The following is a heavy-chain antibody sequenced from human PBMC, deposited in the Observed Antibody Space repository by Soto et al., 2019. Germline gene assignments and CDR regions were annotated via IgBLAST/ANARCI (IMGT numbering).Heavy chain of an antibody. CDR1: GGSISSSSYY. D-gene: IGHD3-22*01. J-gene: IGHJ4*02. Sequence: QLQLQESGPGLVKPSETLSLTCTVSGGSISSSSYYWGWIRQPPGKGLEWIGSIYYSGSTYYNPSLKSRVTISVDTSKNQFSLKLSSVTAADTAVYYCARHSPATSSDLDYWGQGTLVTVSS. CDR2: IYYSGST. V-gene: IGHV4-39*01. CDR3: ARHSPATSSDLDY.